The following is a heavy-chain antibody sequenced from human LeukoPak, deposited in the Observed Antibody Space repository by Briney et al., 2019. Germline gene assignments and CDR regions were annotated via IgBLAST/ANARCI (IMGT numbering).Heavy chain of an antibody. D-gene: IGHD2-2*02. CDR2: FDPEDGAT. J-gene: IGHJ5*02. V-gene: IGHV1-24*01. CDR1: GYTLTELS. CDR3: ATRRPPTSIVVVPAAIGWFDP. Sequence: ASVKVSCKVSGYTLTELSMHWVRQAPGKGLEWMGGFDPEDGATIYAQKFQGRVTMTEDTSTDTAYMELSSLRSEDTAVYYCATRRPPTSIVVVPAAIGWFDPWGQGTLVTVSS.